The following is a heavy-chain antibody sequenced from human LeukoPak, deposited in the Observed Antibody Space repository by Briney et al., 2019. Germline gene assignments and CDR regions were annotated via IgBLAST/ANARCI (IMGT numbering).Heavy chain of an antibody. CDR1: GFTFSSYA. V-gene: IGHV3-23*01. J-gene: IGHJ6*02. CDR2: ISGSGGST. CDR3: AKDGTYGSGSYYPPSYYYYYGMDV. D-gene: IGHD3-10*01. Sequence: PGGSLRLSCAASGFTFSSYAMSWVRQAPGKGLEWVSAISGSGGSTYYADSVKGRFTISRDNSRNTLYLQMNSLRAEDTAVYYCAKDGTYGSGSYYPPSYYYYYGMDVWGQGTTVTVSS.